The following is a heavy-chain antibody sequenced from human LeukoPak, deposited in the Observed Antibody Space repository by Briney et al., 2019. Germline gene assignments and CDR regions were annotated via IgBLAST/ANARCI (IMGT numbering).Heavy chain of an antibody. Sequence: GGNLRLSCAATRFTLSSYWMYWIRQAPGKGLEWVASIKQDESEQYNGDSVKGRFAVSRDNAKNSLLLQMNSLRAEDSVVYYCARDWGYYVLDIWGAGTMVTVSS. J-gene: IGHJ3*02. V-gene: IGHV3-7*01. CDR1: RFTLSSYW. CDR2: IKQDESEQ. D-gene: IGHD2-15*01. CDR3: ARDWGYYVLDI.